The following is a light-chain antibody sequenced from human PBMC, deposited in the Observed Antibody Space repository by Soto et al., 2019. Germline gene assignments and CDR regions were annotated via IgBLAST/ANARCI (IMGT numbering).Light chain of an antibody. CDR2: EVS. CDR3: SSYTTTNTYV. V-gene: IGLV2-14*01. J-gene: IGLJ1*01. CDR1: SSDVGGYNY. Sequence: QSALTQPASVSGSPGQSITISCTGTSSDVGGYNYVSWSQHHPGKAPKLIIYEVSNRPSGASNRFSGSKSGNTAYLTISGLQTEDEADYYCSSYTTTNTYVFGTGTKLTVL.